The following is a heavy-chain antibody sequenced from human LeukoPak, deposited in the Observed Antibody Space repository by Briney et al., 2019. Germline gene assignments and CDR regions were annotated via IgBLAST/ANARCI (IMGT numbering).Heavy chain of an antibody. J-gene: IGHJ5*02. CDR1: GYTLTELS. Sequence: ASVKVSCKVSGYTLTELSMHWVRQAPGKELEWMGGFDPEDGETIYAQKFQGRVTMTEDTSTDTAYMELSSLRSEDTAVYYCATLGYCSGGSCYTANWFDPWGQGTLVTVSS. CDR3: ATLGYCSGGSCYTANWFDP. CDR2: FDPEDGET. V-gene: IGHV1-24*01. D-gene: IGHD2-15*01.